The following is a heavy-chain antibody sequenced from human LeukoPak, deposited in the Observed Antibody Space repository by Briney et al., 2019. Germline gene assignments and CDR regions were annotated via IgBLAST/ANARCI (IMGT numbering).Heavy chain of an antibody. CDR3: AKDSGYSYGHGLDY. CDR2: MLSDESNK. Sequence: GGSLRLSCAASGFTFSTYNMHGVREAPGKGLEGVALMLSDESNKYHADSVKGRFTISRDNSKTALFLQMNSLRDEDTAVYYCAKDSGYSYGHGLDYWGQGTLVTVSS. CDR1: GFTFSTYN. D-gene: IGHD5-18*01. J-gene: IGHJ4*02. V-gene: IGHV3-30*02.